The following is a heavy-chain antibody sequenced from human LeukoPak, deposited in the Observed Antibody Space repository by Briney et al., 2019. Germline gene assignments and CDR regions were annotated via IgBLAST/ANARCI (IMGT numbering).Heavy chain of an antibody. J-gene: IGHJ6*03. CDR3: ARENRHYKVGATNRYFYYYMDV. CDR1: GFTFSSYW. CDR2: INSDGSST. Sequence: GGSLRLSCAASGFTFSSYWMHWVRQAPGKGLVWVSRINSDGSSTSYADSVKGRFTISRDNAKNTLYLQMNSLRAEDTAVYYCARENRHYKVGATNRYFYYYMDVWGKGTTVTVSS. D-gene: IGHD1-26*01. V-gene: IGHV3-74*01.